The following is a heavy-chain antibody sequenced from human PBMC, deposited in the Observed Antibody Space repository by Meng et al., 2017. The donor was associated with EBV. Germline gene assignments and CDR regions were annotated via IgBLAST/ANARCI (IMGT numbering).Heavy chain of an antibody. CDR3: ARDRTSNRFDY. V-gene: IGHV3-21*01. CDR1: GFTLRSYS. CDR2: ISSNSIDI. D-gene: IGHD2-8*01. J-gene: IGHJ4*02. Sequence: VQAEELGGGLFKPGESLRLSFAASGFTLRSYSMNWVRLAPGKGLEWVSSISSNSIDIYYADLVKGRFTISRDNAKNSLFLQMNSLRAEDTAVYYCARDRTSNRFDYWGQGTLVTVSS.